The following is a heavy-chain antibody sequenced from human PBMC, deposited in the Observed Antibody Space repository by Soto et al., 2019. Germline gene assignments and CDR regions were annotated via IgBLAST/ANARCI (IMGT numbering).Heavy chain of an antibody. J-gene: IGHJ6*03. CDR2: INPNSSGT. CDR3: ARGGTDFWSGPTHYYYYYMDV. V-gene: IGHV1-2*04. CDR1: GYTFTGYY. Sequence: GASVKVSCKASGYTFTGYYMHWVRQAPGQGLEWMGWINPNSSGTNYAQKFQGWVTMTRDTSISTAYMELSRLRSDDTAVYYCARGGTDFWSGPTHYYYYYMDVWGKGTTVTVSS. D-gene: IGHD3-3*01.